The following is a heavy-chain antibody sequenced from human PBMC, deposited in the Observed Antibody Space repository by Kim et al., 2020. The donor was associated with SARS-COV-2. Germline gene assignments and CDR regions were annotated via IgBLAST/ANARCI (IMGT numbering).Heavy chain of an antibody. Sequence: GGSLRLSCEASGFTSGFSVSSTYMNWVRQAPGKGLEWVSLIYSGGGTYYADSVQGRFSISRDNSKNTVYLQMDSLRVEDTAVYYCTRGGYPYFYYYMDVWGKGTTVTVS. J-gene: IGHJ6*03. CDR3: TRGGYPYFYYYMDV. CDR1: GFSVSSTY. CDR2: IYSGGGT. V-gene: IGHV3-53*01. D-gene: IGHD5-12*01.